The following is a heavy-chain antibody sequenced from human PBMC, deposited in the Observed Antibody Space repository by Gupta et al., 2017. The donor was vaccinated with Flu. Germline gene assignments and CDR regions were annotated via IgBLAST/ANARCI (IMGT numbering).Heavy chain of an antibody. CDR1: VFTLRSSP. CDR2: ISGTVDST. V-gene: IGHV3-23*01. CDR3: AKGVSSSSSFPREGVDV. Sequence: EVRLLESGGGLVQPWGSLSLSCAASVFTLRSSPMTWGRQAPGKGLEWVSAISGTVDSTYYADSVLGRFTISRDKFKNMLYLQMNSLRADDTAVYYCAKGVSSSSSFPREGVDVWGQGTTVTVSS. D-gene: IGHD6-6*01. J-gene: IGHJ6*02.